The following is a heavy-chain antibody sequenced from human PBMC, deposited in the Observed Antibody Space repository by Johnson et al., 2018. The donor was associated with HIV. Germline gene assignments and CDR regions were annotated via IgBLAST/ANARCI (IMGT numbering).Heavy chain of an antibody. CDR2: ISYDGSNK. CDR3: AKDPPGVDDIHAFDI. Sequence: QVQLVESGGGVVQPGRSLRLSCAASGFTFSSYAMHWVRQAPGKGLDWVAVISYDGSNKYYADSVKGRFTISRANSKNTLYLQMNSLRAEDTAVYYCAKDPPGVDDIHAFDIWGQGTMVTVSS. J-gene: IGHJ3*02. D-gene: IGHD3-9*01. CDR1: GFTFSSYA. V-gene: IGHV3-30-3*01.